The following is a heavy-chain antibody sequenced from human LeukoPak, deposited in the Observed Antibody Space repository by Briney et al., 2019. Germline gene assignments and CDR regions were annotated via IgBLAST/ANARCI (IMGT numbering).Heavy chain of an antibody. J-gene: IGHJ6*03. D-gene: IGHD6-6*01. V-gene: IGHV3-30*02. CDR3: AKGGSSSVPAYFYYYMDV. CDR2: IQYDGNNK. Sequence: PGGSLRLSCAASGFTFSSYGMHWVRQAPGKGVEGVAFIQYDGNNKYYADSVKGRFTISRNNSKNTLYLQVNSLRTEDTAVYSCAKGGSSSVPAYFYYYMDVWGKGTTVTVSS. CDR1: GFTFSSYG.